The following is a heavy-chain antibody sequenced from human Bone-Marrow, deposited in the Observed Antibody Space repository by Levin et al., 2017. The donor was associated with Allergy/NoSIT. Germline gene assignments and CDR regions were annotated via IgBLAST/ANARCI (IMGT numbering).Heavy chain of an antibody. CDR3: AKSGMTGTRDY. J-gene: IGHJ4*02. CDR1: GFDFSNYW. D-gene: IGHD1-20*01. Sequence: GGSLRLSCAASGFDFSNYWMTWIRQAPGKGLEWVANINRDESEKNYVDSVKGRFTVSRDNAKNSLYLQMNSLRTEDTAMYYCAKSGMTGTRDYWGQGTLVTVSS. CDR2: INRDESEK. V-gene: IGHV3-7*03.